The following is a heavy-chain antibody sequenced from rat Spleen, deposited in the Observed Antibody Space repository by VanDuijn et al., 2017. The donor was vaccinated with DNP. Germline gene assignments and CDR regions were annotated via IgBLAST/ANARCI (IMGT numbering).Heavy chain of an antibody. Sequence: EVQLVASGGGLVQPGRSLKLSCAASGFTFSSFAMAWVRQAPKKGLEWVATITSGGSNTYYPDSVKGRFTISRDNAKSTLYLQMDSLRSEDTATYYCAKLAYPGIDYYVMDAWGQGASVTVSS. V-gene: IGHV5-25*01. CDR3: AKLAYPGIDYYVMDA. J-gene: IGHJ4*01. CDR2: ITSGGSNT. CDR1: GFTFSSFA. D-gene: IGHD1-4*01.